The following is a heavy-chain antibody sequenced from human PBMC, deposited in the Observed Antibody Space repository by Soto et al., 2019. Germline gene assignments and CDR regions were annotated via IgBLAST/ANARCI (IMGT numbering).Heavy chain of an antibody. J-gene: IGHJ6*02. CDR1: GYTFTGYY. Sequence: XVKVSCKASGYTFTGYYMHWVRHAPGQGLEWMGWINPNSGGTNYAQKFQGWVTMTRDTSISTAYMELSRLRSDETAVYYCARDANSGSYYYYYGMDVWGQGTTVTVSS. V-gene: IGHV1-2*04. D-gene: IGHD1-26*01. CDR2: INPNSGGT. CDR3: ARDANSGSYYYYYGMDV.